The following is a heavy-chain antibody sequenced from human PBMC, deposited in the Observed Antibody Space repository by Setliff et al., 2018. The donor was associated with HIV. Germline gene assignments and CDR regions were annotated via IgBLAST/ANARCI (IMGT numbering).Heavy chain of an antibody. D-gene: IGHD5-12*01. V-gene: IGHV1-69*10. Sequence: ASVKVSCKASGGTFISYAFTWVRQAPGQGLEWMGGFTPILGVPTYAQKFQGRVTITADTSTSTAYMELSSLRSEDTAVYYCARGWMATLNGPIGYWGQGTLVTVSS. CDR2: FTPILGVP. J-gene: IGHJ4*02. CDR3: ARGWMATLNGPIGY. CDR1: GGTFISYA.